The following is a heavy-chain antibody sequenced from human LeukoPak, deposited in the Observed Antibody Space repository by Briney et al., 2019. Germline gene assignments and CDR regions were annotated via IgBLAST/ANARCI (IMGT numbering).Heavy chain of an antibody. D-gene: IGHD2-21*02. CDR1: GFTFSSYG. J-gene: IGHJ6*03. Sequence: GGSLRLSCAASGFTFSSYGMHWVRQAPGKGLEWVAVISYDGSNKYYADSVKGRFTISRDNSKNTLYLQMNSLRAEDTAVYYCARQTDYYYYYMDVWGKGTTVTVSS. V-gene: IGHV3-30*03. CDR3: ARQTDYYYYYMDV. CDR2: ISYDGSNK.